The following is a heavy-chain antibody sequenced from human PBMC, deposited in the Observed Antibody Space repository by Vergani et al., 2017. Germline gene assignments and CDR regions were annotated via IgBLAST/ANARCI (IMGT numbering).Heavy chain of an antibody. CDR1: GFTFSNAW. CDR3: TTEPAYYDFWSGYAYYYYYYMDV. Sequence: EVQLVESGGGLVKPGGSLGLSCAASGFTFSNAWLSWVRQAPGKGLEWVGRIKSKTDGGTTDYAAPVKGRFTISRDDSKNTLYLQMNSLKTEDTAVYYCTTEPAYYDFWSGYAYYYYYYMDVWGKGTTVTVSS. CDR2: IKSKTDGGTT. V-gene: IGHV3-15*01. D-gene: IGHD3-3*01. J-gene: IGHJ6*03.